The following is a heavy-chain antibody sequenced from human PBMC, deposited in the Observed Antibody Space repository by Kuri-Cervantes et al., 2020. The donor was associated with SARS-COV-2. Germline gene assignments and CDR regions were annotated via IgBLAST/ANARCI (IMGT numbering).Heavy chain of an antibody. D-gene: IGHD2-15*01. CDR2: ISSGSDYI. CDR1: EVTFSSYA. CDR3: GRHRGYCSGGGCYSTGFSFDY. Sequence: GRCLRLSCAASEVTFSSYAMTWVRQAPGMGLEWVSSISSGSDYIYYADSVKGRFTVSRDNAENSLYLQMNSLGVGDTAVYYCGRHRGYCSGGGCYSTGFSFDYWGQGALVTVSS. V-gene: IGHV3-21*01. J-gene: IGHJ4*02.